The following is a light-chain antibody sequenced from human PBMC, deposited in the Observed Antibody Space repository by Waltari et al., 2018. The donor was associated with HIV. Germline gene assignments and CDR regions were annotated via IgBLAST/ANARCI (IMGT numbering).Light chain of an antibody. CDR2: AAS. J-gene: IGKJ4*01. Sequence: DIQMTQSPSSLSASVGDRVTLTCRASHDISTWLAWYQQKPEKAPKSLIYAASNLQSGVPSRFSGSGSGTDFSLTISSLQPEDFATYYCQQYKAYPLTFGGGTKVEIK. CDR3: QQYKAYPLT. V-gene: IGKV1D-16*01. CDR1: HDISTW.